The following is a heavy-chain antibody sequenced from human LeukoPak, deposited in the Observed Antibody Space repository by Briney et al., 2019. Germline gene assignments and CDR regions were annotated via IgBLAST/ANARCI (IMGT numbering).Heavy chain of an antibody. V-gene: IGHV4-30-2*01. CDR1: GGSVSSGGYS. CDR2: IYHSGST. CDR3: AREGLYYYDSSGFDL. D-gene: IGHD3-22*01. Sequence: SETLSLTCAVSGGSVSSGGYSWSWIRQPPGKGLEWIGYIYHSGSTYYNPSLKSRVTISVDRSKNQFSLKLSSVTAADTAVYYCAREGLYYYDSSGFDLWGRGTLVTVSS. J-gene: IGHJ2*01.